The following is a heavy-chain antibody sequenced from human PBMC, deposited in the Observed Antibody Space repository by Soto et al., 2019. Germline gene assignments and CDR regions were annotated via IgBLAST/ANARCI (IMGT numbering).Heavy chain of an antibody. CDR1: GGSISSYY. CDR2: IYYSGST. CDR3: ARDGEMYSSGWYYFDY. Sequence: SETLSLTCTVSGGSISSYYWSWIRQPPGKGLEWIGYIYYSGSTNYNPSLKSRVTISVDTSKNQFSLKLSSVTAADTAVYYCARDGEMYSSGWYYFDYWGQGTLVTVSS. J-gene: IGHJ4*02. D-gene: IGHD6-19*01. V-gene: IGHV4-59*01.